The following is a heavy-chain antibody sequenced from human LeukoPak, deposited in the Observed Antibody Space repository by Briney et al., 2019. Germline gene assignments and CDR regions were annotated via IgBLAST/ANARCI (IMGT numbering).Heavy chain of an antibody. J-gene: IGHJ4*02. D-gene: IGHD1-26*01. CDR2: ISWDGGTI. CDR1: GFTFDDYA. Sequence: GGSLRLSCAASGFTFDDYAFHWVRQAPGKGLEWVSLISWDGGTIYYADSVRGRITISRDNSKNSLYLRMNSLRAEDTALYYCAKGSGGAYYNYFEDWGQGTLVSVAS. V-gene: IGHV3-43D*03. CDR3: AKGSGGAYYNYFED.